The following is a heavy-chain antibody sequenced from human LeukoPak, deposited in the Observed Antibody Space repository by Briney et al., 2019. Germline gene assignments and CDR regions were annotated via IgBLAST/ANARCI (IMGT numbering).Heavy chain of an antibody. V-gene: IGHV5-51*01. CDR2: IYPGDSDT. D-gene: IGHD3-16*02. Sequence: GESLKISCKGSGYSFTSYWIGWVRQMPGKGLEWMGIIYPGDSDTRYSPSFQGQVTISADKSISTAYLQWSSLKASDTAMYYCARRSVHYDYVWGSYRENYFDYWGQGTLVTVSS. J-gene: IGHJ4*02. CDR1: GYSFTSYW. CDR3: ARRSVHYDYVWGSYRENYFDY.